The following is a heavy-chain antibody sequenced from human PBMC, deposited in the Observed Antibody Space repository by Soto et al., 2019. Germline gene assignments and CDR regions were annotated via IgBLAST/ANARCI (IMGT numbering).Heavy chain of an antibody. CDR3: ARGGVDVVATSAFDY. CDR1: GLTYSSSA. CDR2: INPILGTP. Sequence: ASVKVSCKASGLTYSSSAISWVRQAPGQGPEWMGGINPILGTPGYAPKFQGRVTITADESTSTVYMDLGSLRSEDTAMYYCARGGVDVVATSAFDYWGQGTLVTVSS. D-gene: IGHD5-12*01. J-gene: IGHJ4*02. V-gene: IGHV1-69*13.